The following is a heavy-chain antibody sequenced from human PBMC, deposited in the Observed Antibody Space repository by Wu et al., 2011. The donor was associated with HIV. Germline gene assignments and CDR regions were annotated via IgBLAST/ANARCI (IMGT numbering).Heavy chain of an antibody. J-gene: IGHJ6*02. CDR2: IMPFFGSP. V-gene: IGHV1-69*14. CDR3: VKDRSLGRGVPPDFAMDV. D-gene: IGHD3-10*01. Sequence: QVQLLQSGAEVKRPGSSVKVSCKASGGTFSTYAISWIRQAPGQGLEWMGWIMPFFGSPTYARDFQGRVTITADKSTSTAYLELSSLRSEDTAMYYCVKDRSLGRGVPPDFAMDVLGPRDHGHRL. CDR1: GGTFSTYA.